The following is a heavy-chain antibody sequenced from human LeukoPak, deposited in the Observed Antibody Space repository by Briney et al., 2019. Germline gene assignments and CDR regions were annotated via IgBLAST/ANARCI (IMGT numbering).Heavy chain of an antibody. V-gene: IGHV3-7*01. Sequence: GGSLRLSCAASGFNFSNYWVGWVRQAPGKGLEWVANIKRDGSEKYYVDSVKGRFTISRDNAKNSLYLQMNSLRAEDTAVYYCARGPNIYSGSYHEGDCYMDVWGKGTTVTVSS. CDR1: GFNFSNYW. CDR3: ARGPNIYSGSYHEGDCYMDV. D-gene: IGHD1-26*01. J-gene: IGHJ6*03. CDR2: IKRDGSEK.